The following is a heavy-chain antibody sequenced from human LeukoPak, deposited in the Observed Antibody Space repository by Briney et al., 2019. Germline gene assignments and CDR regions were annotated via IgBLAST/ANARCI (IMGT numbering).Heavy chain of an antibody. V-gene: IGHV4-34*01. CDR1: GGSFSGYY. CDR2: INHSGST. J-gene: IGHJ4*02. CDR3: GRVGATSWDFGY. Sequence: SETLSLTCAVYGGSFSGYYWSWIRQPPGKGLEWIGEINHSGSTNYNPSLKSRVTISVDTSKNQFSLKLSSVTAADTAVYYCGRVGATSWDFGYWGQGTLVTVFS. D-gene: IGHD1-26*01.